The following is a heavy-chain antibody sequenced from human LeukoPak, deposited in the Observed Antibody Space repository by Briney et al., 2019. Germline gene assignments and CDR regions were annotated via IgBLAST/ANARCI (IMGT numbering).Heavy chain of an antibody. D-gene: IGHD6-19*01. Sequence: SETLSLTCTVSGGSVSGYYWSWIRQPPGKGLEWIGYIYYSGSTNYNPSLMSRVTISLDTSKNHFSLKLSSVTAADTAVYYCARDSSGWYRSFDYWGRGTLVTVSS. CDR3: ARDSSGWYRSFDY. CDR1: GGSVSGYY. CDR2: IYYSGST. V-gene: IGHV4-59*02. J-gene: IGHJ4*02.